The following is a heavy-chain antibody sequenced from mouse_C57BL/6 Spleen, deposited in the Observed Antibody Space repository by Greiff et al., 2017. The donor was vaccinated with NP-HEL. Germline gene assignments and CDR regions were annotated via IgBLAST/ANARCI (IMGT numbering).Heavy chain of an antibody. V-gene: IGHV1-76*01. CDR3: ARGYYDYGPAWFAY. J-gene: IGHJ3*01. D-gene: IGHD2-4*01. CDR1: GYTFTDYY. CDR2: IYPGSGNT. Sequence: QVHVKQSGAELVRPGASVKLSCKASGYTFTDYYINWVKQRPGQGLEWIARIYPGSGNTYYNEKFKGKATLTAEKSSSTAYMQLSSLTSEDSAVYFCARGYYDYGPAWFAYWGQGTLVTVSA.